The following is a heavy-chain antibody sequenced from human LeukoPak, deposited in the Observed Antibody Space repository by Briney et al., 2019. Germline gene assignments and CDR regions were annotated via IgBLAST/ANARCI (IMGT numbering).Heavy chain of an antibody. D-gene: IGHD6-13*01. CDR2: INPNSGGT. CDR3: ARSGLGSSWYAADY. J-gene: IGHJ4*02. Sequence: ASVKVSCKASGYTFTDYYMHWVRQAPGQGLEWMGWINPNSGGTKYVQKFQGRVTMTRDTSVSTAYMELSRLRSDDTAVYYCARSGLGSSWYAADYWGQGTLVTVSS. CDR1: GYTFTDYY. V-gene: IGHV1-2*02.